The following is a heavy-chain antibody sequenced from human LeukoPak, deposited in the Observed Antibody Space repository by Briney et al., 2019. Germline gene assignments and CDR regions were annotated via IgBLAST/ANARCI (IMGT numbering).Heavy chain of an antibody. D-gene: IGHD5-18*01. V-gene: IGHV1-2*02. Sequence: ASVKVSCKASGYTFTGYYIHWVRQAPGQGLEWMGWINPNSGGTNYAQKFQGRVTMTRDTSISTAYMELSRLRSDDTAVYYCAGPGGYSYGRIDYWGQGTLVTVSS. CDR3: AGPGGYSYGRIDY. CDR2: INPNSGGT. J-gene: IGHJ4*02. CDR1: GYTFTGYY.